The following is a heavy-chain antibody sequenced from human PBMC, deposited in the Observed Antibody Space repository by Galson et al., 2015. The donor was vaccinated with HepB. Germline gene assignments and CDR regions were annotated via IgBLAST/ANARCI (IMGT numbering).Heavy chain of an antibody. J-gene: IGHJ5*02. D-gene: IGHD3-3*01. CDR3: ARRMYYDFWSGPDNWFDP. CDR2: IKQDGSEK. Sequence: SLRLSRAASGFTLSSYWMSRFRLAPGKGLEWVANIKQDGSEKYYVDSVKGRFTISRDNAKNSLYMQMNSLSAEDTAVYYCARRMYYDFWSGPDNWFDPWGQGTLVTVSS. V-gene: IGHV3-7*01. CDR1: GFTLSSYW.